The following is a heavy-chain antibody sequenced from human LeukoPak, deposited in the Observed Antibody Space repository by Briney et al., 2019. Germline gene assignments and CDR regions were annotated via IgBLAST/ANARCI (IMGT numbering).Heavy chain of an antibody. D-gene: IGHD4-11*01. CDR2: ISWKSGSI. CDR1: GFTFDDYA. J-gene: IGHJ6*02. V-gene: IGHV3-9*01. Sequence: GRSLRLSCAASGFTFDDYAMHWVRQAPGKGLEGFSGISWKSGSIGYADSVKGRFTISRDNAKNSLSLQMNSLRAEDTALYYCAKDFNTYRAHGMDVWGQGTTVTVSS. CDR3: AKDFNTYRAHGMDV.